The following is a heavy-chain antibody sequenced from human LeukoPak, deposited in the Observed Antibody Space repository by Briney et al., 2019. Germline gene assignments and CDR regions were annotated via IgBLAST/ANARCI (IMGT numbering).Heavy chain of an antibody. D-gene: IGHD6-19*01. V-gene: IGHV3-7*01. CDR3: ARALYNRGWYPDYFDS. CDR1: GFTFSSYA. J-gene: IGHJ4*02. CDR2: IKQDGSEK. Sequence: PGGSLRLSCAASGFTFSSYAMSWVRQAPGKGLEWVANIKQDGSEKYYVDSVEGRFTISRDNDKNSLYLQMSSLRAEDTAIYYCARALYNRGWYPDYFDSWGQGALVTVSS.